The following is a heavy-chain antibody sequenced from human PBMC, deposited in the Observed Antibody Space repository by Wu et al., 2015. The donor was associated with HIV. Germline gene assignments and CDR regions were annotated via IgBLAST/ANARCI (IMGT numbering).Heavy chain of an antibody. D-gene: IGHD3-16*01. CDR3: AVLYDVEGDKAILDH. J-gene: IGHJ4*02. V-gene: IGHV1-18*01. Sequence: VQLVQSGAEVKKPGASVKVSCKASGYTFTSYGISWVRQAPGQGLEWMGWISAYNGNTDYAQKFQGRVTMTTDTSTTTAYMELRGLRSEDTAIYYCAVLYDVEGDKAILDHWGQGTVVTVSS. CDR2: ISAYNGNT. CDR1: GYTFTSYG.